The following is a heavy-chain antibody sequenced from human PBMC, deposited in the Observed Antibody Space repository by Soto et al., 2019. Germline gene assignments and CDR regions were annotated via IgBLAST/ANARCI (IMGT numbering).Heavy chain of an antibody. CDR1: GCTFTSYG. CDR3: ARVLSVRGVIQFDY. D-gene: IGHD3-10*01. Sequence: GASVKVSCKASGCTFTSYGISWVRQAPGQGLEWMGWISAYNGNTNYAQKLQGRVTMTTDTSTSTAYMELRSLRSDDTAVYYCARVLSVRGVIQFDYWGQGTLVTVSS. J-gene: IGHJ4*02. CDR2: ISAYNGNT. V-gene: IGHV1-18*01.